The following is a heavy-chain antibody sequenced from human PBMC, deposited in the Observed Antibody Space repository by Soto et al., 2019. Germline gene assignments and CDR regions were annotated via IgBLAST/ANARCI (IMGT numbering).Heavy chain of an antibody. CDR2: IYWDDDK. CDR3: AHRRVPYGDYLAGWFDP. D-gene: IGHD4-17*01. Sequence: QITLKESGPTLVKPTQTLTLTCTFSGFSLSTSGVGVGWIRQPPGKALEWLALIYWDDDKRYSPSLKSRLTITKXXSXNXXVLTMTNMDPVDTATYYCAHRRVPYGDYLAGWFDPWGQGTLVTVSS. V-gene: IGHV2-5*02. J-gene: IGHJ5*02. CDR1: GFSLSTSGVG.